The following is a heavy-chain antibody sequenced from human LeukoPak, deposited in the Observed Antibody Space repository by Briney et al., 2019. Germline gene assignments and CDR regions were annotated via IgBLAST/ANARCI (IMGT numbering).Heavy chain of an antibody. V-gene: IGHV3-66*01. CDR3: ARDSGYYGSGTPPDY. Sequence: GGSLRLSCVASGFTISSNYMSWVRQAPGKGLEWISVIYTGGSTSYADSVKGRFTISRDYAKNSLYLQMNSLRAEDTAVYYCARDSGYYGSGTPPDYWGQGTLVTVSS. CDR2: IYTGGST. J-gene: IGHJ4*02. D-gene: IGHD3-10*01. CDR1: GFTISSNY.